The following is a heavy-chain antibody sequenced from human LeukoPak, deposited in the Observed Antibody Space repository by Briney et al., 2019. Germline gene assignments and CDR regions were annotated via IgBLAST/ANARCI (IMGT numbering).Heavy chain of an antibody. CDR2: INPSGGST. V-gene: IGHV1-46*01. J-gene: IGHJ4*02. CDR1: GYTFTSYY. D-gene: IGHD2-15*01. CDR3: VRASFNLVVAAKIYYFGY. Sequence: AASVKVSCKASGYTFTSYYMHWVRQAPGQGLEWMGIINPSGGSTSYAQKFQGRVTMTRDTSTSTVYMELSSLRSEDTAVYYCVRASFNLVVAAKIYYFGYWGQGTLVTVSS.